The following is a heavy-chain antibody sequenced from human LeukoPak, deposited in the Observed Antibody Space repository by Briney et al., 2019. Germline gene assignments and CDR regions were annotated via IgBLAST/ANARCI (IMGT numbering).Heavy chain of an antibody. V-gene: IGHV3-23*01. Sequence: GGSLRLSCLASGFTFSDFAKTWVREAPGKGLEGVSHVGGGRAKTYYADSVKGRFTIARDDSKSTLYLHTTTRRADDTAVYFCAKDMVQRNAVSDPFDIWGEGTMVTVSS. CDR2: VGGGRAKT. J-gene: IGHJ3*02. CDR3: AKDMVQRNAVSDPFDI. D-gene: IGHD3-10*01. CDR1: GFTFSDFA.